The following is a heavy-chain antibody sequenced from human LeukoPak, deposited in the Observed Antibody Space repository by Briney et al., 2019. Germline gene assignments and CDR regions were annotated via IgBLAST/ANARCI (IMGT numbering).Heavy chain of an antibody. V-gene: IGHV4-39*07. D-gene: IGHD1-26*01. CDR2: IYYSGTT. CDR3: ASLRNIVGATPLPDY. Sequence: SQTLSLTCTVSGGSISSGDYYWGWVRQPPGKGLEWIGTIYYSGTTYYNPSLKSRVTISIDTSTNQFSLKLNSVTAADTAVYYCASLRNIVGATPLPDYWGQGTLVTVSS. CDR1: GGSISSGDYY. J-gene: IGHJ4*02.